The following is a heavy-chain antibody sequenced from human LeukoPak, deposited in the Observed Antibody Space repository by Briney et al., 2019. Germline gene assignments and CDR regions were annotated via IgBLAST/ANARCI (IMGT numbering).Heavy chain of an antibody. V-gene: IGHV3-30*03. D-gene: IGHD3-10*01. CDR1: GFTFSSYG. J-gene: IGHJ4*02. CDR3: AREYYYGSGSYYNGY. Sequence: GGSLRLSCAASGFTFSSYGMHWVRQAPGKGPEGVAVISYDGSNKYYADSVKGRFTISRDNSKNTLYLQMNSLRAEDTAVYYCAREYYYGSGSYYNGYWGQGTLVTVSS. CDR2: ISYDGSNK.